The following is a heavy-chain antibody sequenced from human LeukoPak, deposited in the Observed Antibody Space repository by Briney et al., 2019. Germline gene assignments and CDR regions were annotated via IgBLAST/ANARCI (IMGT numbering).Heavy chain of an antibody. CDR3: ARGGWNKFDY. J-gene: IGHJ4*02. Sequence: SETLSLTCAVYGGSFSGYYWSWIRQPPGKGLEWIGYIYYSGSTNYNPSLKSRVTISVDTSKNQFSLKLSSVTAADTAVYYCARGGWNKFDYWGQGTLVTVSS. V-gene: IGHV4-59*01. D-gene: IGHD3-22*01. CDR2: IYYSGST. CDR1: GGSFSGYY.